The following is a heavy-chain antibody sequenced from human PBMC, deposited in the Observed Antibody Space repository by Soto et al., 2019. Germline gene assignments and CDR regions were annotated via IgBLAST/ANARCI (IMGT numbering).Heavy chain of an antibody. CDR3: AREHYYYDSSGYSWGFDY. Sequence: GGSLRLSCAASGFTVSSNYMSWVRQAPGKGLEWVPVIYSGGSTYYADSVKGRFTISRDNSKNTLYLQMDSLRAEDTAVYYCAREHYYYDSSGYSWGFDYWGQGTLVTVSS. V-gene: IGHV3-53*01. CDR1: GFTVSSNY. CDR2: IYSGGST. J-gene: IGHJ4*02. D-gene: IGHD3-22*01.